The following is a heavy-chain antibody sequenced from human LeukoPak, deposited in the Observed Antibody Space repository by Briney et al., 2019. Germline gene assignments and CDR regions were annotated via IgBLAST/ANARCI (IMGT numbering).Heavy chain of an antibody. V-gene: IGHV3-11*01. CDR2: ISSSGSTI. Sequence: KPGGSLRLSCAASGFTFSDYYMSWIRQAPGQGLDWVSYISSSGSTIYYADSVKGRFTISRDNAKNSLYLQMNSLRAEDTAVYYCARVGSWENAFDIWGQGTMVTVSS. J-gene: IGHJ3*02. CDR3: ARVGSWENAFDI. D-gene: IGHD2-2*03. CDR1: GFTFSDYY.